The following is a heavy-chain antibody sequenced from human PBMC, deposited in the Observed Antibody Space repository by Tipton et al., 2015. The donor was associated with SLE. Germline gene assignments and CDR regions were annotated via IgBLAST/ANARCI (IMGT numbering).Heavy chain of an antibody. V-gene: IGHV3-21*01. CDR2: ISSDSSYI. Sequence: SLRLSCAASGFTFSTYSMSWVRQAPGKGLEWVSYISSDSSYIYCADSLKGRFTISRDNTQNSLYLQMNSLRAEDTAVYYCAGGPPGVVDNWGQGTPVTVSS. D-gene: IGHD2-21*01. J-gene: IGHJ4*02. CDR3: AGGPPGVVDN. CDR1: GFTFSTYS.